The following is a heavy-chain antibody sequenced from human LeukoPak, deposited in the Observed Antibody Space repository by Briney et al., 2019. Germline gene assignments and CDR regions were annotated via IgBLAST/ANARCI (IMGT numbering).Heavy chain of an antibody. Sequence: SETLSLTCTVSGGSISSRSYYWGWIRQPPGKGLEWIGSIYYSGSTYYNPSLKSRVTISVDTSKNQFSLKLSSVTAADTAVYYCARQNGHGDYVRGFDYWGQGTLVTVSS. V-gene: IGHV4-39*01. CDR2: IYYSGST. CDR1: GGSISSRSYY. J-gene: IGHJ4*02. D-gene: IGHD4-17*01. CDR3: ARQNGHGDYVRGFDY.